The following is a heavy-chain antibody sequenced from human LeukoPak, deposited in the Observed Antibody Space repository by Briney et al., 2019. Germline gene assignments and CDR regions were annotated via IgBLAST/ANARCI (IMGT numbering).Heavy chain of an antibody. Sequence: GASVKVSCKASGYTFTSYGISWVRQAPGQGLEWMGWISAYNGNTNYAQKPQGRVTMTTDTSTSTAYMELRSLRSDDTAVYYCARAKDIVVVVAALDYWGQGTLVTVSS. CDR1: GYTFTSYG. J-gene: IGHJ4*02. D-gene: IGHD2-15*01. CDR3: ARAKDIVVVVAALDY. V-gene: IGHV1-18*01. CDR2: ISAYNGNT.